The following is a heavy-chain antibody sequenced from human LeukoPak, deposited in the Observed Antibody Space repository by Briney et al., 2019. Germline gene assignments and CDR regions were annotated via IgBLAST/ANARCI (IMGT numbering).Heavy chain of an antibody. J-gene: IGHJ6*02. D-gene: IGHD6-6*01. V-gene: IGHV3-21*01. Sequence: GGSLRLSCAASGFTFSRYSMNWVRQAPGKGLEWVSSISSSSSSIYYADSVKGRFTISRGNAKNSLFLQMISLRAEDTAVYYCARVSEYSSSVAPTYYYGMDVWGQGTTVTVSS. CDR3: ARVSEYSSSVAPTYYYGMDV. CDR1: GFTFSRYS. CDR2: ISSSSSSI.